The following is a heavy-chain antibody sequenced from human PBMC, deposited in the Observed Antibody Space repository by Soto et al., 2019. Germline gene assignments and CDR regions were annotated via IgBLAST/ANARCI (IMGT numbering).Heavy chain of an antibody. CDR3: AKSHRTSGDKYSFDY. Sequence: GGSLRLSCAASGFTFSSYGMSWVRQGPGKGLEWVSVISGSGGSTYYADPLKGRFTISRDNSKNTLYLQMNSLRAEDTAVYYCAKSHRTSGDKYSFDYWGQGTLVTVSS. J-gene: IGHJ4*02. D-gene: IGHD4-17*01. V-gene: IGHV3-23*01. CDR2: ISGSGGST. CDR1: GFTFSSYG.